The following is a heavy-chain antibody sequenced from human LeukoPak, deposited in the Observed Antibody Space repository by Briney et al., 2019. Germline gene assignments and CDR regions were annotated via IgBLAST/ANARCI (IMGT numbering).Heavy chain of an antibody. CDR3: ARDPAAAGRNYFDY. Sequence: GGSLRLSCAASGFTVSSNYMSWVRRAPGKGLEWVAVISYDGSNKYYADSVKGRFTISRDNSKNTLYLQMNSLRAEDTAVYYCARDPAAAGRNYFDYWGQGTLVTVSS. CDR2: ISYDGSNK. V-gene: IGHV3-30-3*01. D-gene: IGHD6-13*01. J-gene: IGHJ4*02. CDR1: GFTVSSNY.